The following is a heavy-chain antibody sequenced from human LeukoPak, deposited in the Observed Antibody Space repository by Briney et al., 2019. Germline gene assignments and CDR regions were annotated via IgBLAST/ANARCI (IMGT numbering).Heavy chain of an antibody. V-gene: IGHV1-2*02. CDR2: INPNSGGT. CDR3: ARGPYSGSYYYFDY. J-gene: IGHJ4*02. CDR1: RHPFTGYY. Sequence: ASVKLSCKASRHPFTGYYMHWVRQAPGQGPEWMGWINPNSGGTNYAQKFQGRVTMTRDTSISTVYMELSRLRSDDTAVYYCARGPYSGSYYYFDYWGQGTLVTVSS. D-gene: IGHD1-26*01.